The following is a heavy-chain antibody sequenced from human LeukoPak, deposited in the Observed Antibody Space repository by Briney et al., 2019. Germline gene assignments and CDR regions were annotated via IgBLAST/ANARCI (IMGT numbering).Heavy chain of an antibody. CDR2: IDYSGST. J-gene: IGHJ4*02. Sequence: SETLSLTCTVSGYSISSGYYWGWIRQPPGKGLEWIGSIDYSGSTYYNPSLKSRATISIDTSKNQFSLKLSSVTAADTAVYYCAREYTLYRSGWFLDYWGQGTVVTVSS. CDR3: AREYTLYRSGWFLDY. CDR1: GYSISSGYY. V-gene: IGHV4-38-2*02. D-gene: IGHD6-19*01.